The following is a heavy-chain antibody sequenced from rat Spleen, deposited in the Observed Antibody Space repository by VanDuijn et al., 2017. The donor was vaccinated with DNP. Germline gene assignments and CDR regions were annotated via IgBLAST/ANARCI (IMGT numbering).Heavy chain of an antibody. CDR1: GFTFSNYG. Sequence: EVQLVESGGDLVQPGRSLKLFCAASGFTFSNYGMAWVRQAPTKGLEWVASISTGGGNTYYRDSVKGRFTISRDNAKSTLYLQMNTLRSEDMATYYCIRWNSGHFDYWGQGVMVTVSS. CDR3: IRWNSGHFDY. J-gene: IGHJ2*01. V-gene: IGHV5S13*01. CDR2: ISTGGGNT. D-gene: IGHD4-3*01.